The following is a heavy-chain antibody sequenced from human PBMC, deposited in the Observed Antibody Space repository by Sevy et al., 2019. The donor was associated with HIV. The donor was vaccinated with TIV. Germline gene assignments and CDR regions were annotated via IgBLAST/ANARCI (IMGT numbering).Heavy chain of an antibody. V-gene: IGHV3-53*01. J-gene: IGHJ4*02. D-gene: IGHD6-13*01. CDR1: GFTVSSNY. Sequence: GGSLRLSCTASGFTVSSNYMSWVRQAPGKGLEWVSVIYSGDSISYADSVKGRFTISRDNSKNTLYLQMNSLRAEDTAMYYCAVVAEGYWGQGTLVTVSS. CDR3: AVVAEGY. CDR2: IYSGDSI.